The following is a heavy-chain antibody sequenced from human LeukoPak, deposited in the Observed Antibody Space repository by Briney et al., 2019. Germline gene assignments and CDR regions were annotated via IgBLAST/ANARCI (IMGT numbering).Heavy chain of an antibody. D-gene: IGHD3-10*01. V-gene: IGHV3-30*18. J-gene: IGHJ4*02. CDR2: ISYDGDNK. Sequence: GGSLRLSCAASGFTFSSYVMHWVRQAPGKGLEWVAGISYDGDNKYYAESVEGRFTISRDNSKNTLYLQMNSLRAEDTAVYYCAKDWVVRGVISYWGQGTLVTVSS. CDR1: GFTFSSYV. CDR3: AKDWVVRGVISY.